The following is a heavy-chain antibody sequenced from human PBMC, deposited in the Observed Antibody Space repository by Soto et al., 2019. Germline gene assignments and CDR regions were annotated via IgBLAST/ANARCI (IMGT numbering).Heavy chain of an antibody. V-gene: IGHV3-13*05. CDR2: IGTAGDQ. Sequence: GGSLRLSCAASGFPFSSYDMHWVRQATGKGLEWVPAIGTAGDQYYPGSVKGRFTISRENAKNSLYLQMNSLRAGDTAVYYCARATPLFCSSTSCQRAVYGMDVWGQGTTVTVSS. J-gene: IGHJ6*02. D-gene: IGHD2-2*01. CDR1: GFPFSSYD. CDR3: ARATPLFCSSTSCQRAVYGMDV.